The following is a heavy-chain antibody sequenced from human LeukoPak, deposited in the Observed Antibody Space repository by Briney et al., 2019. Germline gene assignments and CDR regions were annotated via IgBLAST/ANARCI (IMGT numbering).Heavy chain of an antibody. CDR1: GASITSYH. CDR3: TSCYPYWYDS. D-gene: IGHD2-2*01. J-gene: IGHJ5*01. V-gene: IGHV4-4*07. CDR2: MFYSGST. Sequence: PSETLSLTCTVSGASITSYHWSWIQQPAGKGLEWIGRMFYSGSTDYNPSLKSRLTMSIDTSKNQFSLKLSSVTAADTAVYSGTSCYPYWYDSWGQGTLVTVSS.